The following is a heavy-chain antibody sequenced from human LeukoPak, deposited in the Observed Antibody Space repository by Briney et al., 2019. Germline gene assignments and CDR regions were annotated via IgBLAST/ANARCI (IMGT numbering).Heavy chain of an antibody. CDR1: GYSFTSYG. Sequence: ASVKVSCKASGYSFTSYGISWVRQAPGQGFEWMGWISAYNGNTNYAQKVQGRVTMTTDTSTSTAYMELRSLRSDDTAVYYCASTMSGYYTSHYWGQGTLVTVSS. J-gene: IGHJ4*02. V-gene: IGHV1-18*01. D-gene: IGHD3-3*01. CDR2: ISAYNGNT. CDR3: ASTMSGYYTSHY.